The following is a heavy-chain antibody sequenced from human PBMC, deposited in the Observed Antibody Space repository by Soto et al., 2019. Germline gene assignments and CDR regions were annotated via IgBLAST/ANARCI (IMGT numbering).Heavy chain of an antibody. CDR1: GYTFTSYG. Sequence: QVQLVQSGAEVKKPGASVKVSCKASGYTFTSYGISWVRQAPGQGLEWMGWISAYNGNTNYAQKLQGRVTMTTDTSTSTAYRELRSLRSDDTAVYYCASHVDYCSGGSCPNYWGQGTLVTVSS. CDR3: ASHVDYCSGGSCPNY. J-gene: IGHJ4*02. D-gene: IGHD2-15*01. CDR2: ISAYNGNT. V-gene: IGHV1-18*01.